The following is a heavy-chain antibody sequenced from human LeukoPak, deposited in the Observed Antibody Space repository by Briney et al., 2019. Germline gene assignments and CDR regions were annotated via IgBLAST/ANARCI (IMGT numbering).Heavy chain of an antibody. CDR1: GGTIRGFV. V-gene: IGHV1-69*05. CDR2: INTLSGTT. CDR3: TRGDDFLAAYNYMDV. Sequence: GASVKVSCKASGGTIRGFVINWVRQAPGEGLEWMGRINTLSGTTNYTQKSQGRVTMTTDESTTTVFMELSRLTSEDTAVYYCTRGDDFLAAYNYMDVWGKGSSVIVSS. J-gene: IGHJ6*03. D-gene: IGHD3-9*01.